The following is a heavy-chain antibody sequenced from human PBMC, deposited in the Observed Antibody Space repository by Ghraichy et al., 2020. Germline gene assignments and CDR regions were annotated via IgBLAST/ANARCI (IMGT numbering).Heavy chain of an antibody. V-gene: IGHV4-34*01. CDR2: INHSGSA. J-gene: IGHJ4*01. CDR3: ARALRIAGLYIIQKYENSGYLDS. Sequence: SETLSLTCAVYGGSFSGYFWSWIRQRPGKGLEWIAEINHSGSARYNSSLQRRASISLDTSKNQFSLRLTSVTVADTALYFCARALRIAGLYIIQKYENSGYLDSWGQGALVTVSS. D-gene: IGHD5-18*01. CDR1: GGSFSGYF.